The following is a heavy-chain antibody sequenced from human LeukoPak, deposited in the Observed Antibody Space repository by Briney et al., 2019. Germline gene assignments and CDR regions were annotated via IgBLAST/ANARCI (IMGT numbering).Heavy chain of an antibody. Sequence: SETLSLTCTVSGGSISSYLWSWIRQPPGKGLEWIGYISYSESTNYNPSLNSRVTISVDTSKNKFSLKLSSVTAADTAVYYCARGKRYGDNFDYWGQGTLVTVSS. D-gene: IGHD4-17*01. CDR2: ISYSEST. CDR1: GGSISSYL. J-gene: IGHJ4*02. V-gene: IGHV4-59*01. CDR3: ARGKRYGDNFDY.